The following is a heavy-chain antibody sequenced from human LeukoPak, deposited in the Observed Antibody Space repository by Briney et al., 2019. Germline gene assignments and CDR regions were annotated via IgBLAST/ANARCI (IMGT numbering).Heavy chain of an antibody. J-gene: IGHJ4*02. D-gene: IGHD3-16*02. Sequence: SETLSLTCAINGGYFTGYYWTWIRQPPGKGLDWIGESNHIGRTPNNPSLKRRVSISVDSSKNQFSLKLYPVTAADTARYYCARRAPNSVWGSYRLWGQGALVIVSS. CDR2: SNHIGRT. CDR3: ARRAPNSVWGSYRL. V-gene: IGHV4-34*01. CDR1: GGYFTGYY.